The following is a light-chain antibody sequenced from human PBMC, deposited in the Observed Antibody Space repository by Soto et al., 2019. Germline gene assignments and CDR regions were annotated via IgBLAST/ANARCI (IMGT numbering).Light chain of an antibody. J-gene: IGLJ2*01. CDR2: SNN. CDR3: AAWDDSLSGVV. CDR1: SYNIGSNY. Sequence: QSVLTQPPSASGTPGQRVTISCSGSSYNIGSNYVYWYQQLPGTAPKLLIYSNNQLPSGVPDRFSGYKYGTSASLAISGLRSEDEADYYCAAWDDSLSGVVFGGGTKLTVL. V-gene: IGLV1-47*02.